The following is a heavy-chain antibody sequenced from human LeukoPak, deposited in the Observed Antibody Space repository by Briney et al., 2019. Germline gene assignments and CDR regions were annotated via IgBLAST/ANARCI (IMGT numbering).Heavy chain of an antibody. Sequence: GGSLRLSCAASGLTFSNYWMTWVRQAPGKGLEWVANIKQDGSAKYYVDSVKGRFTISRDNGKNSLYLQMSNLRAEDTAVYYCARDLVAAIRSGFDYWGQGTLVTVSS. D-gene: IGHD2-15*01. V-gene: IGHV3-7*03. CDR1: GLTFSNYW. CDR3: ARDLVAAIRSGFDY. CDR2: IKQDGSAK. J-gene: IGHJ4*02.